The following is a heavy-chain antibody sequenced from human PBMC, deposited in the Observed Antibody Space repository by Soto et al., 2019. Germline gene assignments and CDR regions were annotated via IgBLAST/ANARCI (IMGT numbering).Heavy chain of an antibody. CDR3: AKDLFGISRIGRDNHFYGMDV. CDR2: ISFDGNNK. V-gene: IGHV3-30*18. Sequence: QVQLVESGGGVVQPGRSLRLSCGASGFIFSTYGMRWVRQTPGKGLEWVAVISFDGNNKYYTDSVKGRFTISRDSSRNTLYLQMNSLRAEDTAVYSCAKDLFGISRIGRDNHFYGMDVWGQGTTVTVSS. CDR1: GFIFSTYG. D-gene: IGHD2-21*02. J-gene: IGHJ6*02.